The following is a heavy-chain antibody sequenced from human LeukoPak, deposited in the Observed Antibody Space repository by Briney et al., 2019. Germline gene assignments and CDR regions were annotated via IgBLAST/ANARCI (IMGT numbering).Heavy chain of an antibody. J-gene: IGHJ4*02. Sequence: GGSLRLSCTASGFTFSSYAMSWVRQAPGKGLEWVSSIGGSGGSTYYADSVKGRLTISRDNSKNTLYLEMKSLRAEDTALYYCAKDSPTTDDYWGQGTLVTVSS. V-gene: IGHV3-23*01. CDR2: IGGSGGST. CDR1: GFTFSSYA. CDR3: AKDSPTTDDY. D-gene: IGHD1-14*01.